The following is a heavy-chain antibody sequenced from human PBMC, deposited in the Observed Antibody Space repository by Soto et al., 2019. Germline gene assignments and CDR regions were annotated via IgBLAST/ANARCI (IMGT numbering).Heavy chain of an antibody. Sequence: SVKVSCKAYGGTFSSYGISWVRQAPGQGLEWMGGIIPLFGTTNFAHKFKGRVTITADESTSTVYMELSSLRFEDTAIYYRARAHGSSWYNWFDPWGQGTLVTVSS. D-gene: IGHD6-19*01. CDR1: GGTFSSYG. CDR2: IIPLFGTT. J-gene: IGHJ5*02. CDR3: ARAHGSSWYNWFDP. V-gene: IGHV1-69*13.